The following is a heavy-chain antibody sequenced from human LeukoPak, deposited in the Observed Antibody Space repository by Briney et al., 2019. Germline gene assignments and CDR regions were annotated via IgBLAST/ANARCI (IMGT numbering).Heavy chain of an antibody. CDR1: GFTFSSFW. CDR3: ARGDKPGTADS. V-gene: IGHV3-7*01. J-gene: IGHJ4*02. Sequence: XGSLRLSCAAAGFTFSSFWMSWVRLTPGKGLEWVANINEDGSETYYVDSVRGRFTIFRDNARSLLNLQMNSPRAEDTAVYYCARGDKPGTADSWGPGTLVTVSS. CDR2: INEDGSET. D-gene: IGHD1-7*01.